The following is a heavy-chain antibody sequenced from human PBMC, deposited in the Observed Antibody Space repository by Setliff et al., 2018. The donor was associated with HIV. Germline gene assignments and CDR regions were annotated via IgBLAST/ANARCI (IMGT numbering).Heavy chain of an antibody. CDR3: ARRDGRSMNAFQI. Sequence: GESLKISCQASGYTFTNHWIAWVRQMPGEGLEWMGIIYPDDSNIRCNPSFQSQVTISADKSITTAYLEIHNLKASDTATYYCARRDGRSMNAFQIWGPGTKVTVSS. V-gene: IGHV5-51*01. CDR1: GYTFTNHW. CDR2: IYPDDSNI. J-gene: IGHJ3*01. D-gene: IGHD6-13*01.